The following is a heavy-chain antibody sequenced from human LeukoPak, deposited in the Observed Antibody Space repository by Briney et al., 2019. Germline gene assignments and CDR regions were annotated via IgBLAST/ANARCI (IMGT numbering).Heavy chain of an antibody. CDR3: ARRDRYCSSTSCYDLDY. CDR2: INHSGST. V-gene: IGHV4-34*01. Sequence: SETLSLTCAVYGGSFSRYYWSWIRQPPGKGLEWIGEINHSGSTNYNPSLKSRVTISVDTSKNQFSLKLSSVTAADTAVYYCARRDRYCSSTSCYDLDYWGQGTLVTVSS. D-gene: IGHD2-2*01. CDR1: GGSFSRYY. J-gene: IGHJ4*02.